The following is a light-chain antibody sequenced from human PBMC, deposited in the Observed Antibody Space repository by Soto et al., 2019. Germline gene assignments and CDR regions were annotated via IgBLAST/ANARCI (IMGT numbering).Light chain of an antibody. CDR3: QQYSAYPYT. J-gene: IGKJ2*01. V-gene: IGKV1-5*01. Sequence: IQMTQAPSTLSAFLGDTVTITCRASQSISHWLAWYQQRPGRAPKLLIYDASSLESGVPSRFSGSGSGTEFTLTISSLQPDDFATYYCQQYSAYPYTFGQGTKLEIK. CDR2: DAS. CDR1: QSISHW.